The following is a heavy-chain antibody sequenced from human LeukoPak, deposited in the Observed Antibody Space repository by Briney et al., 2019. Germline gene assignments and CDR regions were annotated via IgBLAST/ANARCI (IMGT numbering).Heavy chain of an antibody. Sequence: GASVKVSCKASGYTFTSCAMHWVRQAPGQRLEWMGWINAGNGNTKYSQKFQGRVTITRDTSASTAYMELSSLRSEDTAVYYCARLAYCSGGSCYSKGVNHWGQGTLVTVSS. CDR1: GYTFTSCA. D-gene: IGHD2-15*01. CDR2: INAGNGNT. CDR3: ARLAYCSGGSCYSKGVNH. J-gene: IGHJ5*02. V-gene: IGHV1-3*01.